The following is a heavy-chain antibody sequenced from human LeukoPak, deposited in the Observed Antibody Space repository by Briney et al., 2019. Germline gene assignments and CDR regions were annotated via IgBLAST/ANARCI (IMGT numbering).Heavy chain of an antibody. D-gene: IGHD5-18*01. J-gene: IGHJ4*02. CDR1: GFTFNNYA. CDR3: AKGYSYGPSKYYFDY. CDR2: ISGSGGST. Sequence: GGSLRLSCAASGFTFNNYAMNWVRQAPGKGLEWVSAISGSGGSTYYADSVKGRFTISRDNSKNTLYLQMNSLRAEDTAVYYCAKGYSYGPSKYYFDYWGQGTLVTVSS. V-gene: IGHV3-23*01.